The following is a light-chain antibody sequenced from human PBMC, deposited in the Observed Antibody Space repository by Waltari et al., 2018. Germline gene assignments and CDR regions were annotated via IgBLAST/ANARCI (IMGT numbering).Light chain of an antibody. CDR1: KIERKN. V-gene: IGLV3-21*02. J-gene: IGLJ2*01. CDR2: DAT. Sequence: SYVLTQPPSVSVAPRETARITCEGNKIERKNVHRYHQKPGQAQVLVVNDATDRPSGIPERFSGSNSGDTATLTISRVEAGDEADYYCHVWDASRDHVVFGGGTKLTVL. CDR3: HVWDASRDHVV.